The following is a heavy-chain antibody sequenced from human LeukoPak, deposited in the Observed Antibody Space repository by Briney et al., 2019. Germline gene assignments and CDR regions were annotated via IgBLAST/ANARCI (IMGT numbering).Heavy chain of an antibody. J-gene: IGHJ4*02. CDR1: GLTFSPYW. Sequence: GGSLRLSCAASGLTFSPYWMSWVRQAPGKGLEWVANINHDGSEKYYVDSVKGRFTISRDNAKNSLYLQMNSLRAEDTAVYYCARGRYSYGYASFDYWGQGTLVTVSS. CDR3: ARGRYSYGYASFDY. V-gene: IGHV3-7*05. CDR2: INHDGSEK. D-gene: IGHD5-18*01.